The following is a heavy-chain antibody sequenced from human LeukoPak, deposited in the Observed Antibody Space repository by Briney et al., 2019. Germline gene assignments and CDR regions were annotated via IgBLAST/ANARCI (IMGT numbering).Heavy chain of an antibody. J-gene: IGHJ4*02. CDR3: AKDSQSGHSSSWYRGGYYFDY. CDR2: IRYDGSNK. CDR1: GFTFSSYG. V-gene: IGHV3-30*02. Sequence: GGSLRLSCAASGFTFSSYGMHWVRQAPGKGLEWVAFIRYDGSNKYYADSVKGRFTISRDNSKNTLYLQMNSLRAEDTAVYYCAKDSQSGHSSSWYRGGYYFDYWGQGTLVTVSS. D-gene: IGHD6-13*01.